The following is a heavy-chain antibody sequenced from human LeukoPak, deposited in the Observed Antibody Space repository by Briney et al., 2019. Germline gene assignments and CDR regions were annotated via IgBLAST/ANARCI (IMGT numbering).Heavy chain of an antibody. CDR2: IWYDGSNK. J-gene: IGHJ4*02. Sequence: GGSPRLSCAASGFTFSSYGMHWVRQAPGKGLEWVAVIWYDGSNKYYADSVKGRFTISRDNSKNTLYLQMNSLRAEDTAVYYCARAVRLGELSFLLDYWGQGTLVTVSS. CDR3: ARAVRLGELSFLLDY. CDR1: GFTFSSYG. D-gene: IGHD3-16*02. V-gene: IGHV3-33*01.